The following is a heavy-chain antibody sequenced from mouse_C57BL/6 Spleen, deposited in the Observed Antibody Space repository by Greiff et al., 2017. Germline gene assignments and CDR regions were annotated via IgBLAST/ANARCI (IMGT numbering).Heavy chain of an antibody. CDR3: ARRKTGTEFED. V-gene: IGHV1-69*01. J-gene: IGHJ2*01. CDR1: GYTFTSYW. D-gene: IGHD4-1*01. Sequence: QVQLQQSGAELVMPGASVKLSCKASGYTFTSYWMHWVKQRPGQGLEWIGEIDPSDSYTNYNQKFKGKSTLTVDKSSSTAYMQLSSLTSEDAAVYYCARRKTGTEFEDWGQGTTLTVAS. CDR2: IDPSDSYT.